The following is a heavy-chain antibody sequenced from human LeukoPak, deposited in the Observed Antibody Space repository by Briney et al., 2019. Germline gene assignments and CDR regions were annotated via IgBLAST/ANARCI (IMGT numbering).Heavy chain of an antibody. J-gene: IGHJ6*03. CDR1: GFTFSRYG. V-gene: IGHV3-23*01. CDR2: SSGSGGST. Sequence: GGSLRLSCAASGFTFSRYGMSWVRQAPGKGLEGVSASSGSGGSTYYADSVKGRFTISRDNSKNTLYLQMNSLRAEDTAVYYCARDRGNQRGYYYYYMDVWGKGTTVTVSS. CDR3: ARDRGNQRGYYYYYMDV. D-gene: IGHD1-14*01.